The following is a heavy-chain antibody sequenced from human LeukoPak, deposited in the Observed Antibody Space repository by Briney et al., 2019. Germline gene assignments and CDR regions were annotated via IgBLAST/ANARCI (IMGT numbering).Heavy chain of an antibody. CDR1: GFSFDDYA. CDR2: IRGDGGST. J-gene: IGHJ5*01. CDR3: GTESASSRWYGS. Sequence: GGSLRLSCAAPGFSFDDYAIPWVRQAPGKGLEWVYLIRGDGGSTFYAASENGRFTISSDNNKKSLYLQSSILRSEDTALYYCGTESASSRWYGSWGQGTLVTVSS. D-gene: IGHD2-2*01. V-gene: IGHV3-43*02.